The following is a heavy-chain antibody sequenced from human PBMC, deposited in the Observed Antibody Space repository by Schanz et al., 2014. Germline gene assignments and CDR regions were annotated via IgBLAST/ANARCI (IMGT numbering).Heavy chain of an antibody. V-gene: IGHV4-39*01. D-gene: IGHD3-10*01. Sequence: QLQLQESGPGLVKPSETLSLTCTVSGGSISSTFYYWGWIRQPPGKGLDWIGTISYSGSTYYNPSLKRRVTISVDTPKTQFSRKLTSVTAADTAVYYCANSMVRGVRMSDNWFGPWGQGTLVSVSS. J-gene: IGHJ5*02. CDR3: ANSMVRGVRMSDNWFGP. CDR1: GGSISSTFYY. CDR2: ISYSGST.